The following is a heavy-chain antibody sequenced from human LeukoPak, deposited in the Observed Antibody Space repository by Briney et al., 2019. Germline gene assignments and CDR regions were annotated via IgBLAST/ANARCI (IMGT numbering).Heavy chain of an antibody. CDR2: FYKDGST. J-gene: IGHJ4*02. V-gene: IGHV3-66*01. CDR3: TRDSGGDTNRYPSR. D-gene: IGHD3-16*02. CDR1: AFSVTRNY. Sequence: GGSLRLSCATSAFSVTRNYMSWVRQAPGKGLEWVSVFYKDGSTYHADSVKGRFTISRDNDKNTVNLHMNTLRVEDTGLYYCTRDSGGDTNRYPSRWGQGTLVTVSS.